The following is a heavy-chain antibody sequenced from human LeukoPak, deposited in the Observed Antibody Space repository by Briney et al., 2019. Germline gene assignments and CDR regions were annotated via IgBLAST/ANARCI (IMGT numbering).Heavy chain of an antibody. CDR2: INPSGGST. CDR3: GREGGRYFDWSYTGSGFDP. V-gene: IGHV1-46*01. J-gene: IGHJ5*02. D-gene: IGHD3-9*01. Sequence: ASVKVSCKASGYTFTSYYMHWVRQAPGQGLEWMGIINPSGGSTSYAQKFQGRVTMTRDTSTSTVYMELSSLRSEDTAVYYCGREGGRYFDWSYTGSGFDPWGQGTLVTVSS. CDR1: GYTFTSYY.